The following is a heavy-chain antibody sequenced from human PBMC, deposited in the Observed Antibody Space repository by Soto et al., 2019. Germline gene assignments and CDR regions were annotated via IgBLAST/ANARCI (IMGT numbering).Heavy chain of an antibody. CDR3: ARHRPRNYGMAV. CDR1: GFIISSKN. V-gene: IGHV3-53*01. CDR2: IYSGDST. J-gene: IGHJ6*02. Sequence: GSLRLSCAASGFIISSKNLKWVRQAPGKGREWVSIIYSGDSTSYAGSVKGRFTISRDNSKNTVFLQMNILRAEVRAVSFCARHRPRNYGMAVWGRGTTVTVSS.